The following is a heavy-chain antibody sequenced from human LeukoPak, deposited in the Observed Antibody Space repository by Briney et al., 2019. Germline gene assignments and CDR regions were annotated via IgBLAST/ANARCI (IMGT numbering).Heavy chain of an antibody. D-gene: IGHD5-18*01. CDR3: AKGPGYSNGHALGY. J-gene: IGHJ4*02. V-gene: IGHV3-30*18. CDR1: GFTFSTYN. Sequence: PGRSLSLSCAASGFTFSTYNMHWVRQAPGKGLEWVALISYEGSKYYADAVKGRFSISRDNSKNTLYLQMNSLRAEDTAVYYCAKGPGYSNGHALGYWGQGTLVTVSS. CDR2: ISYEGSK.